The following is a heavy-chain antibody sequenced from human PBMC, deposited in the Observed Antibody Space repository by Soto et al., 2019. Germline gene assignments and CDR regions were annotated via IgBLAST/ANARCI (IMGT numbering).Heavy chain of an antibody. Sequence: QVQLVESGGGVVQPGRSLRLSCAASGFTFSTYGIHWVRQAPGKGLEWVALIGYDGSNKYYADSVRGRFTISRDNSKNTLSLQMNSLRAEDTAVYYCARDRNYDDNSAYYYHFDYWGQGTLVTVSS. V-gene: IGHV3-33*01. D-gene: IGHD3-22*01. CDR1: GFTFSTYG. J-gene: IGHJ4*02. CDR2: IGYDGSNK. CDR3: ARDRNYDDNSAYYYHFDY.